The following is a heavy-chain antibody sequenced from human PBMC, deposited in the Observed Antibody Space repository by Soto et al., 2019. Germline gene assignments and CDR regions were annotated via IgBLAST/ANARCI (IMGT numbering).Heavy chain of an antibody. CDR1: GFTFSSYA. CDR2: ISAGGGTT. V-gene: IGHV3-23*01. D-gene: IGHD3-3*01. Sequence: EVLLLESGGGSVQPGGSLRLSCAASGFTFSSYALSWVRQAPGKGLEWVSAISAGGGTTYYADSVKGRFTISRDNSENTLYLQMNSLRAEDTALYYCARALGVGVLRRPFDNWGQGTLVTVSS. CDR3: ARALGVGVLRRPFDN. J-gene: IGHJ4*02.